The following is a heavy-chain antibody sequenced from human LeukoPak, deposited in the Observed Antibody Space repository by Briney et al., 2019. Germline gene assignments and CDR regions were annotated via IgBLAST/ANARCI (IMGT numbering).Heavy chain of an antibody. D-gene: IGHD6-25*01. V-gene: IGHV3-23*01. CDR1: GFTFSSYA. Sequence: PGGSLRLSCAASGFTFSSYAMSWVRQAPGKGLEWVSAISGGGATTYYADSVKGRFTISRDNSKNTVDLQMNSLGAEDTAVYYCAKDRFQRSGTHQYLNWFDPSGQGTLVTVSS. J-gene: IGHJ5*02. CDR3: AKDRFQRSGTHQYLNWFDP. CDR2: ISGGGATT.